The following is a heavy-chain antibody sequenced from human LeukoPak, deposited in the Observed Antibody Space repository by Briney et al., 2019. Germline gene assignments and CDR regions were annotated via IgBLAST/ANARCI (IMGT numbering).Heavy chain of an antibody. CDR2: ITGSGDDT. D-gene: IGHD5-12*01. CDR3: AKNGAYSGYDYIDY. V-gene: IGHV3-23*01. Sequence: GGSLKLSCAASGFTFSSYAMSWVRQAPGKGLEWVSDITGSGDDTDYADSVKGRFTVSRDNSRNTLYLQINSLRAEDTAVYYCAKNGAYSGYDYIDYWGQGTLVTVSS. J-gene: IGHJ4*02. CDR1: GFTFSSYA.